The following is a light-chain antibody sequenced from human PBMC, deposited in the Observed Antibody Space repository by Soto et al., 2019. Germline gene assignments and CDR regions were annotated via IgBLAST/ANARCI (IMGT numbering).Light chain of an antibody. Sequence: ELVMTQSPGTLSLSPGERATLSCRASQTLSNSFIAWYQQKPGQAPRLLIYDTSSRATGVPDRYSASGSGTDFTLTISRLEPEDFAVFFCQQYGTSEIIFGQGTKVDIK. V-gene: IGKV3-20*01. CDR1: QTLSNSF. J-gene: IGKJ1*01. CDR3: QQYGTSEII. CDR2: DTS.